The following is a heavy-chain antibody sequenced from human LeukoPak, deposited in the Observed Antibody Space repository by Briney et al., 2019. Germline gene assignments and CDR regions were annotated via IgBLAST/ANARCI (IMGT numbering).Heavy chain of an antibody. CDR2: VHLDGRT. CDR1: GGSVINTNW. D-gene: IGHD3-3*01. V-gene: IGHV4-4*02. J-gene: IGHJ4*02. Sequence: SGTLSLTCGVSGGSVINTNWWTWVRQPPGKGLEWIGEVHLDGRTNYNPSLEGRLTISVDVSENQVSLKLTPVTAADTAVYYCARQGGFYRPLDYSGQGTLVTVPS. CDR3: ARQGGFYRPLDY.